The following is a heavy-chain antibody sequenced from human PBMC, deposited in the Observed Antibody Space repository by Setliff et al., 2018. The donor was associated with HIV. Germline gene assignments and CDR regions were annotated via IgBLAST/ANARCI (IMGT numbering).Heavy chain of an antibody. Sequence: SETLSLTCAVYGESFNDYYWSWIRLPPGKGLEWIGEINHYGSGNYNPSLKSRVTISVDTSKNQFSLKVTSVTAADTAVYYCARHPLSMNLWFGEPYFDSGGREPWSPSPQ. V-gene: IGHV4-34*01. D-gene: IGHD3-10*01. CDR2: INHYGSG. J-gene: IGHJ4*02. CDR3: ARHPLSMNLWFGEPYFDS. CDR1: GESFNDYY.